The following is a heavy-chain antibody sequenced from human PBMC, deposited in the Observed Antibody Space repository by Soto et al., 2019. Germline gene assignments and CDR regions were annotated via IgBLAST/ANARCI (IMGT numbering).Heavy chain of an antibody. CDR2: IIPIFGTA. V-gene: IGHV1-69*01. J-gene: IGHJ4*02. Sequence: QVQLVQSGAEVKKPGSSVKVSCKASGGTFSSYAISWVRQAPGQGLERMGGIIPIFGTANYAQKFQGRVSTTPAESTTTAEMEISSLRSEDTAVYYCPRGGGSYPDNFDHMGQQTLVSVSP. D-gene: IGHD1-26*01. CDR1: GGTFSSYA. CDR3: PRGGGSYPDNFDH.